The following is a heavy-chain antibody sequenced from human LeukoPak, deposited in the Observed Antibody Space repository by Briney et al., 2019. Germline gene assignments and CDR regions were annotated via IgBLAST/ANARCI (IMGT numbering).Heavy chain of an antibody. D-gene: IGHD5-18*01. CDR1: GFSFSSYA. Sequence: PGGSLRLSCAASGFSFSSYAMNWVRQAPEKGLEWVSSITSSGDATYYADSVKGRFTISRDNSKNTVYLQMNSLRAEDTAVYYCAKASGYSYGNYFFDSWGQGALVTVSS. J-gene: IGHJ4*02. CDR3: AKASGYSYGNYFFDS. V-gene: IGHV3-23*01. CDR2: ITSSGDAT.